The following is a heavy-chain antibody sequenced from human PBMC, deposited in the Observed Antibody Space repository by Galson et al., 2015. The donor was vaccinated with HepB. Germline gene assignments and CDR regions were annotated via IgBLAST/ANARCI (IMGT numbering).Heavy chain of an antibody. J-gene: IGHJ6*02. D-gene: IGHD3-10*01. CDR1: GFTFSSYG. CDR3: AKDRDSYYYGSGTYYGMDV. V-gene: IGHV3-30*18. CDR2: ISYDGSNK. Sequence: SLRLSCAASGFTFSSYGMHWVRQAPGKGLEWVAVISYDGSNKYYADSVKGRFTISRDNSKNTLYLQMNSLRAEDTAVYYCAKDRDSYYYGSGTYYGMDVWGQGTTVTVSS.